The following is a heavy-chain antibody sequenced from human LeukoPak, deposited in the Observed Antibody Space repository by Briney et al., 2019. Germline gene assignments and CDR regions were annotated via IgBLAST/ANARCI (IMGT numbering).Heavy chain of an antibody. J-gene: IGHJ4*02. Sequence: KTGGSLRLSCAASRFSFSTHRMNWVRQAPGKGLEWVSSISPSSSYIYYADSLRGRFTISRDNAKNSLYLQMNSLRAEDTAVYYCARDRTPNWSAYSNPTFHYWGQGTLVTVSS. CDR3: ARDRTPNWSAYSNPTFHY. V-gene: IGHV3-21*01. CDR2: ISPSSSYI. D-gene: IGHD4-11*01. CDR1: RFSFSTHR.